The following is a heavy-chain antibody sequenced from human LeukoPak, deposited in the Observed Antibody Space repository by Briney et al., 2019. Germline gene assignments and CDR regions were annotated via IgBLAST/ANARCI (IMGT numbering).Heavy chain of an antibody. D-gene: IGHD1-26*01. V-gene: IGHV4-28*06. CDR1: GYSITSRNW. CDR2: IFSSGST. CDR3: ARIPSGSHWNNLDY. Sequence: NSSDTLSLTCAVSGYSITSRNWWGWIRQPPGKGLEWIGYIFSSGSTNYNPSLKSRVTMSIDTSKNQFSLKLSSVTALDTAVYYCARIPSGSHWNNLDYWGQGTLVTVSS. J-gene: IGHJ4*02.